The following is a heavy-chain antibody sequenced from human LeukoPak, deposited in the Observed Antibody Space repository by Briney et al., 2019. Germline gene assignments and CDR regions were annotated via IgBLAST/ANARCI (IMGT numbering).Heavy chain of an antibody. CDR1: GGSISSSSYY. D-gene: IGHD6-13*01. V-gene: IGHV4-39*07. J-gene: IGHJ5*02. CDR2: IYYSGST. Sequence: PSETLSLTCTVSGGSISSSSYYWGWIRQPPGKGLEWIGSIYYSGSTNYNPSLKSRVTMSVDTSKNQFSLKLSSVTAADTAVYYCARVGYSSSWYGDWFDPWGQGTLVTVSS. CDR3: ARVGYSSSWYGDWFDP.